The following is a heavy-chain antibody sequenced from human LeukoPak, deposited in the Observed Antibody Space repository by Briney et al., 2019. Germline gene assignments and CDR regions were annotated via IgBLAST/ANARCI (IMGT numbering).Heavy chain of an antibody. J-gene: IGHJ4*02. CDR1: GYTFTSYY. D-gene: IGHD3-16*01. CDR3: SRDSVITFGGPIRSYYFNY. Sequence: ASVKVSCKSSGYTFTSYYMHWVRQAPGQGLEWMGIINPSGGSTTYAQKFQGRVTMTTDTSTSTVYMDLSSLRSDDTAVYYCSRDSVITFGGPIRSYYFNYWGQGTLVTVSS. V-gene: IGHV1-46*01. CDR2: INPSGGST.